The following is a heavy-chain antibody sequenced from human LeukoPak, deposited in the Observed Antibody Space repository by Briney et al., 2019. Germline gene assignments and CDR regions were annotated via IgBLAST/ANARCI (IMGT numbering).Heavy chain of an antibody. V-gene: IGHV3-74*01. Sequence: QAGGSLRLSCAASGLTFSSYWMHWVRQAPGKRLVWVSRINSDGSSTSYADSVKGRFTISRDNAKNTLYLQMNSLRAEDTAVYYCARTGDAPASRGYSSSWYLGIYYYYYMDVWGKGTTVTVSS. CDR3: ARTGDAPASRGYSSSWYLGIYYYYYMDV. CDR1: GLTFSSYW. J-gene: IGHJ6*03. CDR2: INSDGSST. D-gene: IGHD6-13*01.